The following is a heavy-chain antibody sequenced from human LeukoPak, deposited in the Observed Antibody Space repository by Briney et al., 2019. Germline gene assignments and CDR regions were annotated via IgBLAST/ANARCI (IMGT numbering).Heavy chain of an antibody. CDR2: FDPEDGET. J-gene: IGHJ4*02. Sequence: ASMKVSCKVSGYTLTELSMHWVRQAPGKGLEWMGGFDPEDGETIYAQKFQGRVTMTEDTSTDTAYMELSSLRSEDTAVYYCATLSPPLVLSDMIEDYWGQGTLVTVSS. CDR3: ATLSPPLVLSDMIEDY. D-gene: IGHD3-16*01. V-gene: IGHV1-24*01. CDR1: GYTLTELS.